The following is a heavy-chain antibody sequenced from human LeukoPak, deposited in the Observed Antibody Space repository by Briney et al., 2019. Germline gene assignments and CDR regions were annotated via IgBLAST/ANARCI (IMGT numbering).Heavy chain of an antibody. D-gene: IGHD5/OR15-5a*01. CDR3: VSLYGRDY. V-gene: IGHV3-30*03. J-gene: IGHJ4*02. CDR2: ISYDGSNK. Sequence: GGSLRLSCAASGFTFSSYGMHWVRQAPGKGLEWVAVISYDGSNKYYADSVKGRFTISRDNSKNTLYLQMNSQRAEDTAVYYCVSLYGRDYWGQGTLVTVSS. CDR1: GFTFSSYG.